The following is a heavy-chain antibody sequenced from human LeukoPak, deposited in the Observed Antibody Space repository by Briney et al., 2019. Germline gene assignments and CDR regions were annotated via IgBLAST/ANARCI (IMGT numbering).Heavy chain of an antibody. Sequence: ASVKVSCTASGYTFTSYDFNWVRQATGQRPEWMGWMSPNSGDTGYAQKFQDRVTMTRNTSISTAYMELSSLRSDDTAVYYCATLGGEWDRPYWGQGTLVTVSS. CDR3: ATLGGEWDRPY. D-gene: IGHD2-21*01. V-gene: IGHV1-8*01. CDR2: MSPNSGDT. J-gene: IGHJ4*02. CDR1: GYTFTSYD.